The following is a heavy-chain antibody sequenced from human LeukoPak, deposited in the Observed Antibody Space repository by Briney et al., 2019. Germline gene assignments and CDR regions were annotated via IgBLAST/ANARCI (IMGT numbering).Heavy chain of an antibody. CDR1: GGSIISGGYY. V-gene: IGHV4-31*03. CDR3: AKSGDGYNFDY. J-gene: IGHJ4*02. D-gene: IGHD5-24*01. Sequence: SETLSLTCTVSGGSIISGGYYWSWIRQRPGXXXXWIGYIYYSGTTYYNPSLKSRVTISVDTSNNQFSLKVTSVTAADTAVYYCAKSGDGYNFDYWGQGTLVTVSS. CDR2: IYYSGTT.